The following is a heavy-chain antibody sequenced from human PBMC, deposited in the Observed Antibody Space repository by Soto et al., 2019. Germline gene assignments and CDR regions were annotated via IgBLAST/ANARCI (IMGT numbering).Heavy chain of an antibody. CDR2: IIPISGAA. D-gene: IGHD1-7*01. CDR3: ARDMTRTVVPYFDF. J-gene: IGHJ4*02. Sequence: AVKVSCKASGGTFSNYVVNWVRQAPGQGLEWMGRIIPISGAANYAQKFQGRVTIAADKSTSTSYMELSSLRSEDTAVYYCARDMTRTVVPYFDFWGQGTLVTVSS. CDR1: GGTFSNYV. V-gene: IGHV1-69*06.